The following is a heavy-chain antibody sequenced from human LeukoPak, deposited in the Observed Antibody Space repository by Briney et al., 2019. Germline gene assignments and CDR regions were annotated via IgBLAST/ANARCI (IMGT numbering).Heavy chain of an antibody. V-gene: IGHV1-69*06. J-gene: IGHJ6*03. Sequence: SVKVSCKASGGTFSSYAISWVRQAPGQGLEWMGGIIPIFGTTNYAQKFQGRVTITADKSTSTAYMELSSLRSEDTAVYYCASFGTPVFGVVIKRGNYMDVWGKGTTVTVSS. CDR3: ASFGTPVFGVVIKRGNYMDV. CDR2: IIPIFGTT. D-gene: IGHD3-3*01. CDR1: GGTFSSYA.